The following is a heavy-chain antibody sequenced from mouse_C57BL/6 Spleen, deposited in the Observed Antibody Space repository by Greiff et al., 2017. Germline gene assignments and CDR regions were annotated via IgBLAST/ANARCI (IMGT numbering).Heavy chain of an antibody. CDR1: GYTFTSYW. CDR2: IHPKSGST. CDR3: ARSVVADYYAMDY. J-gene: IGHJ4*01. Sequence: QVQLQQPGAELVKPGASVKLSCKASGYTFTSYWMHWVKQRPGQGLEWIGMIHPKSGSTNYNEKFKSKATLTVDKSSSTAYMQLSSLTSEDSAVYYCARSVVADYYAMDYWGQGTSVTVSS. V-gene: IGHV1-64*01. D-gene: IGHD1-1*01.